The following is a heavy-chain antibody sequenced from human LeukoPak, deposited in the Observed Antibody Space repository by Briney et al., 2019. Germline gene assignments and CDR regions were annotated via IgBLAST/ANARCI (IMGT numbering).Heavy chain of an antibody. CDR3: ARDRLGAFDI. Sequence: GGSLRLSCAASGFTFSSYWMHWVRQAPGKGPVWVSRINSDGSSTSYADSVKGRFTISRDNAKNTLYLQMNSLRAEDTAVYYCARDRLGAFDIWGQGTMVTVSS. J-gene: IGHJ3*02. CDR1: GFTFSSYW. CDR2: INSDGSST. V-gene: IGHV3-74*01.